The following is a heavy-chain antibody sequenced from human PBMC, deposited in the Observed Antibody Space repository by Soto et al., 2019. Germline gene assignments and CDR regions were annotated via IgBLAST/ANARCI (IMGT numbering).Heavy chain of an antibody. CDR1: GFTFDDYA. V-gene: IGHV3-9*01. J-gene: IGHJ3*02. D-gene: IGHD3-22*01. Sequence: VQLVESGGGLVQPGRSLRLSCAASGFTFDDYAMHWVRQAPGKGLEWVSGISWNSGSIGYADSVKGRFTISRDNAKNSLYLQMNSLRAEDTALYYCAKGGIVVVTNDAFDIWGQGTMVTVSS. CDR3: AKGGIVVVTNDAFDI. CDR2: ISWNSGSI.